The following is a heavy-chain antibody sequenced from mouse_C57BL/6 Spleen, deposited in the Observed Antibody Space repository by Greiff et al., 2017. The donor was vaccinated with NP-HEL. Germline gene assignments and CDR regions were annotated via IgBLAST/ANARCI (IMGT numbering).Heavy chain of an antibody. Sequence: EVKLMESGGDLVKPGGSLKLSCAASGFTFSSYGMSWVRQTPDKRLEWVATISSGGSYTYYPDSVKGRFTISRDNAKNTLYLQMSSLKSEDTAMYYCARHGGFDYWGQGTTLPVSS. J-gene: IGHJ2*01. CDR2: ISSGGSYT. CDR1: GFTFSSYG. V-gene: IGHV5-6*01. CDR3: ARHGGFDY.